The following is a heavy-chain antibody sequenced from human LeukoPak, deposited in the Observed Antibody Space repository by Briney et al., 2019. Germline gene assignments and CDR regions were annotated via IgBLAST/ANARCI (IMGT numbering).Heavy chain of an antibody. Sequence: GGSLRLSCAAAGFTFSDYGMNWVRQAPGKGLEWVSGISGSGISTYYADSVKGRFTISRDNSKNTLYPQMNSLRVEDTAVYYCAKRGGGYDILTGYYYSWYFDYWGQGTLVTVSS. D-gene: IGHD3-9*01. CDR3: AKRGGGYDILTGYYYSWYFDY. V-gene: IGHV3-23*01. J-gene: IGHJ4*02. CDR2: ISGSGIST. CDR1: GFTFSDYG.